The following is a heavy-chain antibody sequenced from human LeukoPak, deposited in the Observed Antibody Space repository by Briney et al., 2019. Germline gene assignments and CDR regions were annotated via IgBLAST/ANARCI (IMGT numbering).Heavy chain of an antibody. V-gene: IGHV3-74*01. CDR2: INSDGSSR. Sequence: GGSLRLSCTASGFTFSSYWMHWVRQAPGKGLVWVSRINSDGSSRNYADSVKGRFTISRDDAKNTVYLRMNSLRVEDTAVYFCARDRAATQDWVEFDPWGQGTLVTVSS. CDR3: ARDRAATQDWVEFDP. CDR1: GFTFSSYW. D-gene: IGHD2-15*01. J-gene: IGHJ5*02.